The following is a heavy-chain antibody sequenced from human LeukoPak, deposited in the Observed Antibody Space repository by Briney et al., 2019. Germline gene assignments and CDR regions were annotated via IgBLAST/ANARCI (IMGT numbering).Heavy chain of an antibody. CDR1: GFTFSNHY. J-gene: IGHJ4*02. CDR2: INSDGGSA. V-gene: IGHV3-74*01. Sequence: GGSLRLSCAASGFTFSNHYMHWVRQAPGKGLVWVSRINSDGGSAIYADSVQGRFTISRDNAKNTLYLQMNSLRAEDTAVYYCLRLYCASTSCSVWGQGTLVTVSS. D-gene: IGHD2-2*01. CDR3: LRLYCASTSCSV.